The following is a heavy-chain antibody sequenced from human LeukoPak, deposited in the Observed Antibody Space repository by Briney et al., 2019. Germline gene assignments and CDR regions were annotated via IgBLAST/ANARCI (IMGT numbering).Heavy chain of an antibody. J-gene: IGHJ4*02. Sequence: GGSLRLSFAASGFTVNTYDMHWVRQAPGQGPEWIAYFGISGTIYYADSVRGRFTISRDNARNSLFLQMNSLRIDDTAIYYCAGYGFYPYWGQGTPVTVSS. CDR3: AGYGFYPY. CDR1: GFTVNTYD. V-gene: IGHV3-48*01. CDR2: FGISGTI. D-gene: IGHD5/OR15-5a*01.